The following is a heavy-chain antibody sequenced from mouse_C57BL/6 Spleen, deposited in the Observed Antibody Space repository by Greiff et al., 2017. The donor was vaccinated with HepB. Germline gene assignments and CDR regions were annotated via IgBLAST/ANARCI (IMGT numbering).Heavy chain of an antibody. CDR1: GFTFSSYA. Sequence: EVQGVESGGGLVKPGGSLKLSCAASGFTFSSYAMSWVRQTPEKRLEWVATISDGGSYTYYPDNVKGRFTISRDNAKNNLYLQMSHLTSEDTAMYYGARDQYYFDYWGQGTTLTVSS. CDR2: ISDGGSYT. V-gene: IGHV5-4*01. J-gene: IGHJ2*01. CDR3: ARDQYYFDY.